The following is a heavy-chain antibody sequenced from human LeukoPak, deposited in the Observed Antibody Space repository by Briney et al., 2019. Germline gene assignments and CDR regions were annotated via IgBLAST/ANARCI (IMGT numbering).Heavy chain of an antibody. V-gene: IGHV3-21*01. CDR1: GVTFSRDS. CDR2: ISSTSSYI. Sequence: GGALRLSSAPSGVTFSRDSMYSGREALGERVWWGSPISSTSSYIYYADSVKGRFTISRDNAKNSLYLRMNSLRAEDTAVYYCAREDSYYYGSGSYPFDYWGQGTLVTVSS. CDR3: AREDSYYYGSGSYPFDY. D-gene: IGHD3-10*01. J-gene: IGHJ4*02.